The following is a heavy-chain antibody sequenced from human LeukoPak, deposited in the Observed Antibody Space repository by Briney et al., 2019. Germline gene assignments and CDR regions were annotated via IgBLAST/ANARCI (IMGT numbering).Heavy chain of an antibody. CDR2: ISSSGSTI. CDR1: GFTFSDYY. J-gene: IGHJ4*02. V-gene: IGHV3-11*04. Sequence: GGSLRLSCAASGFTFSDYYMSWIRQAPGKGLEWVSYISSSGSTIYYADSVKGRFTISRDNAKNSLYLQMISLRAEDTAVYYCARVRTIFGVVIPEFDYWGQGTLVTVSS. CDR3: ARVRTIFGVVIPEFDY. D-gene: IGHD3-3*01.